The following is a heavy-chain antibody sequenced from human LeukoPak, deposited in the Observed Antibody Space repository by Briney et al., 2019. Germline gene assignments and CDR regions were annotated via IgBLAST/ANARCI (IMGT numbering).Heavy chain of an antibody. CDR3: ARDIFRYSSSWSRNIGLLWGLN. Sequence: ASVKVSCKASGYTFTSYGISWVRQAPGQGLEWMGWISAYNGNTNYAQKLQGRVTMTTDTSTSTAYMELRSLRSDDTAVYYCARDIFRYSSSWSRNIGLLWGLNWGQGTLVTVSS. V-gene: IGHV1-18*01. D-gene: IGHD6-13*01. CDR1: GYTFTSYG. CDR2: ISAYNGNT. J-gene: IGHJ4*02.